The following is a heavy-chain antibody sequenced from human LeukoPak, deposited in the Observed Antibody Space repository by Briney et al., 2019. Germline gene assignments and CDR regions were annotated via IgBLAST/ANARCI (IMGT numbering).Heavy chain of an antibody. J-gene: IGHJ4*02. D-gene: IGHD1-7*01. V-gene: IGHV3-23*01. CDR2: ISGSGGST. CDR1: GFTFSSYG. Sequence: PGGSLRLSCAASGFTFSSYGMSWVRQAPGKGLEWVSAISGSGGSTYYADSVKGRFTISRDNSKNTLYLQMNSLRAEDTAVYYCAKDVTNWNWGGLYYFDYWGQGTLVTVSS. CDR3: AKDVTNWNWGGLYYFDY.